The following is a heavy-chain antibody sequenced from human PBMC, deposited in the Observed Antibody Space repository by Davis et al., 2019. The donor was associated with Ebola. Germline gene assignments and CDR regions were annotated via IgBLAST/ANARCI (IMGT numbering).Heavy chain of an antibody. CDR3: ARGWLRSKFDY. CDR1: GDSVSSAG. V-gene: IGHV6-1*01. Sequence: PSQTLSLTCAISGDSVSSAGWNWIRQSPSRGLEWLGRTYYKSKWYNDYAESVRGRIIINPDTSKNQLSLQVNSVTPEDTAVYYCARGWLRSKFDYWGRGTLVTVSS. D-gene: IGHD5-12*01. J-gene: IGHJ4*02. CDR2: TYYKSKWYN.